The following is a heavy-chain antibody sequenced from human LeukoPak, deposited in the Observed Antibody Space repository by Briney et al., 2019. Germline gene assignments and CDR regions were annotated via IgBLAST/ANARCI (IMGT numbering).Heavy chain of an antibody. J-gene: IGHJ4*01. V-gene: IGHV1-2*02. CDR3: ASGLGGRDF. D-gene: IGHD3-16*01. CDR1: VYTFTDFY. CDR2: INPGSGDT. Sequence: ASVKVSCKASVYTFTDFYVHCVRQAPGQGPECGGWINPGSGDTNQAQKFQDGFTLTRDTSIPTAYMEMRRLPLEDTAIYYCASGLGGRDFWGHGTRVTVYS.